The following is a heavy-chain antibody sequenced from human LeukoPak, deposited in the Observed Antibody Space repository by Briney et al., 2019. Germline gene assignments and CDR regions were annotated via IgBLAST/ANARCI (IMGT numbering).Heavy chain of an antibody. Sequence: SQTLSLTCTVSGGSIRSGSYYWSWIRQPAGKGLEWIGRIYTSGSTNYNPSLKSRVTISVDTSKNQFSLKLSSVTAADTAVYYCARVRYGGNLGPAFDIWGQGTMVTVSS. CDR2: IYTSGST. CDR1: GGSIRSGSYY. D-gene: IGHD4-23*01. CDR3: ARVRYGGNLGPAFDI. V-gene: IGHV4-61*02. J-gene: IGHJ3*02.